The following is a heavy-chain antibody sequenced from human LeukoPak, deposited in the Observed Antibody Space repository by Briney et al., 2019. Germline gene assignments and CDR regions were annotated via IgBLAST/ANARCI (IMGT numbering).Heavy chain of an antibody. CDR3: ARDWGSGNSYYFDY. Sequence: GGPLRLSCAASGFTFSRDGMHWVRRAPGKGLEWGAVIWYDGSNKHYEDSVKGRFTISRDNSKNTLYLQMNSLRAEDTAVYYCARDWGSGNSYYFDYWGQGTLVTVSS. CDR2: IWYDGSNK. CDR1: GFTFSRDG. J-gene: IGHJ4*02. V-gene: IGHV3-33*01. D-gene: IGHD3-10*01.